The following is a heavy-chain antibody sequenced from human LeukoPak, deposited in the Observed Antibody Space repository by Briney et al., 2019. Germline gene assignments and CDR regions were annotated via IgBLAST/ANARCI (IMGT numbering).Heavy chain of an antibody. CDR2: IPYDGRNNK. D-gene: IGHD2-15*01. CDR1: GFTFDSYT. CDR3: AKLISDLPGYCSGASCYSDAVDI. Sequence: PGRSLRLSCAASGFTFDSYTMHWVRQAPGKGLEWVAVIPYDGRNNKYYADSVNGRFTISRDNSKNTLYVQMNSLRGEGTAVYYCAKLISDLPGYCSGASCYSDAVDIWGQGTMVTVSS. J-gene: IGHJ3*02. V-gene: IGHV3-30-3*02.